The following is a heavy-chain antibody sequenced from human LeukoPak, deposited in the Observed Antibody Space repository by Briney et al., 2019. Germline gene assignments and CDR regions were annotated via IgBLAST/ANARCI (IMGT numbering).Heavy chain of an antibody. D-gene: IGHD6-19*01. CDR1: GFTFSSYN. J-gene: IGHJ4*02. V-gene: IGHV3-21*01. Sequence: PGGSLRLSCAASGFTFSSYNMNWVRQAPGKRLEWVSSISLVSGHIYYAKSVKGRFTISRDNAKNSLYLQMNSLRVEDTAVYYCARDFPGIAVAGTRPLDYWGQGTLVTVSS. CDR2: ISLVSGHI. CDR3: ARDFPGIAVAGTRPLDY.